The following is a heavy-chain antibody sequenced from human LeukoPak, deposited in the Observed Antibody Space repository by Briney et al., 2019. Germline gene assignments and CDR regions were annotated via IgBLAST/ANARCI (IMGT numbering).Heavy chain of an antibody. J-gene: IGHJ4*02. Sequence: ASVQVSCKTSGYTFSSSGISWVRQAPGQGLEWMGWINAYNGNTNYAQKLQGRVTMTTDTSTSTAYMELSSLRSEDTAVYYCARALAAAGRSFDYWGQGTLVTVSS. CDR2: INAYNGNT. V-gene: IGHV1-18*01. D-gene: IGHD6-13*01. CDR3: ARALAAAGRSFDY. CDR1: GYTFSSSG.